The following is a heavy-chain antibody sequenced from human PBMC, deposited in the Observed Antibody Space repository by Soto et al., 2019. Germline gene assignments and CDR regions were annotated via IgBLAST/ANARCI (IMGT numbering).Heavy chain of an antibody. CDR2: IDPDEDKV. D-gene: IGHD2-15*01. CDR1: GYTFTSYG. CDR3: AAVSRPREKWRDMWLDP. J-gene: IGHJ5*02. V-gene: IGHV1-18*01. Sequence: ASVKVSCXASGYTFTSYGISWVRQAPGKGLEWMGGIDPDEDKVVYAQRFLGRVSMTEDTTAGTASLELSSLTSDDTALYFCAAVSRPREKWRDMWLDPWGQGTRVTVSS.